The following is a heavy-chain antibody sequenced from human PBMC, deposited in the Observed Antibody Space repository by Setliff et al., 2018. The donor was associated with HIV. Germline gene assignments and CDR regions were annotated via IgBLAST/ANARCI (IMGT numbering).Heavy chain of an antibody. J-gene: IGHJ3*02. Sequence: PGGSLRLSCAASGFSFSDFWMHWVRQVPGKGLAWVSRVYSAGTTTTYADSVKGRFTISRDNGKNTLYLQMNSLRAEDSAVHFCARVGLGGAFDIWGQGTKGTVS. CDR3: ARVGLGGAFDI. CDR2: VYSAGTTT. V-gene: IGHV3-74*01. D-gene: IGHD1-26*01. CDR1: GFSFSDFW.